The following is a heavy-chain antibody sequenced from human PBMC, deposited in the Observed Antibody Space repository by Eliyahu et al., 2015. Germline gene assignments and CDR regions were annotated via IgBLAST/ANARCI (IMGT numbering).Heavy chain of an antibody. CDR1: GFSFSSYG. CDR2: IWYDGTTK. J-gene: IGHJ4*02. CDR3: AREPYGGTAGFDY. D-gene: IGHD4-23*01. V-gene: IGHV3-33*01. Sequence: QVQLVESGGGVVQPGRSLRLSCAASGFSFSSYGMHWVRQAPGKGLEWVSDIWYDGTTKSYGDSVKGRFTISRDNSKNILYLQMNSLRDEDTAVYYCAREPYGGTAGFDYWGQGTLVTVSS.